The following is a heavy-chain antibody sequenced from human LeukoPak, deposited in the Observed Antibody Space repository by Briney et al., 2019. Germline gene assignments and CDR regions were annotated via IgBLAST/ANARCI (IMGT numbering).Heavy chain of an antibody. V-gene: IGHV3-23*01. CDR1: GFTFSSYA. CDR2: ISGSGGST. Sequence: SGGSLRLSCAASGFTFSSYAMSWVRQAPGKGLEWVSAISGSGGSTYYADSVKGRFTISGDNSKNTLYLQMNSLRAEDTAVYYCAKDPRDYDYVWGSYRPLFDYWGQGTLVTVSS. CDR3: AKDPRDYDYVWGSYRPLFDY. J-gene: IGHJ4*02. D-gene: IGHD3-16*02.